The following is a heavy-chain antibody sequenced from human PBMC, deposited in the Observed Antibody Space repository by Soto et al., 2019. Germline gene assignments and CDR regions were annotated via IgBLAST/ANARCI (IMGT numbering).Heavy chain of an antibody. Sequence: PSQTLSLTCAISGDSVSSNSAAWNWIRQSPSRGLEWLGRTYYRSKWYNDYAVSVKSRITINPDTSKNQFSLQLNSVTPEDTAVYYCARGATDSSSWYGVGEGPGIYYYYGMDVWGQGTTVTVSS. CDR2: TYYRSKWYN. CDR3: ARGATDSSSWYGVGEGPGIYYYYGMDV. J-gene: IGHJ6*02. D-gene: IGHD6-13*01. V-gene: IGHV6-1*01. CDR1: GDSVSSNSAA.